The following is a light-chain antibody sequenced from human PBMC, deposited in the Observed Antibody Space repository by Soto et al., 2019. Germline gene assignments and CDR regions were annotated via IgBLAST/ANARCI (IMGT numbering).Light chain of an antibody. CDR1: SSDVGGYTY. J-gene: IGLJ1*01. V-gene: IGLV2-14*01. Sequence: QSARNQPASVSGSAVQSLTISCAGTSSDVGGYTYVSWYQQHPGKAPKLMIYDVSNRPSGVSNRFSGSKSGNTASLTISGLQAEDEADYYCTSYTSSSTPYVFGGGTKVTVL. CDR2: DVS. CDR3: TSYTSSSTPYV.